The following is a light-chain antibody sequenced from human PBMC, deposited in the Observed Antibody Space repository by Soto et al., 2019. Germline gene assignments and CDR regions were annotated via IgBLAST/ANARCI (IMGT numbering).Light chain of an antibody. CDR2: DNN. Sequence: QSVLTQPPSVSAVPGQKVTIPCSGGSSNIGSNDVCWYQQVPGTAPKVLIYDNNKRPSGIPDRFSGSKSGTSATLGISGLQTGDEADYYCGTWHSDSYVFGSGTKVTVL. J-gene: IGLJ1*01. V-gene: IGLV1-51*01. CDR3: GTWHSDSYV. CDR1: SSNIGSND.